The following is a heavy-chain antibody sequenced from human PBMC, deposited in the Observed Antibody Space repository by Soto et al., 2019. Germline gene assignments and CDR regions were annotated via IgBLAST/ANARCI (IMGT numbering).Heavy chain of an antibody. CDR1: GYSFSNYW. V-gene: IGHV5-51*01. J-gene: IGHJ3*02. Sequence: GESLKISCKGSGYSFSNYWIGWVRQMPGKGLEYLGVIYPGDSDTRYSPSLHGQVTISADKSVSTAFLQWSSLKASDTAMYYCAKVGTVVAPGAFEIWGQGTMVTVSS. CDR3: AKVGTVVAPGAFEI. D-gene: IGHD5-12*01. CDR2: IYPGDSDT.